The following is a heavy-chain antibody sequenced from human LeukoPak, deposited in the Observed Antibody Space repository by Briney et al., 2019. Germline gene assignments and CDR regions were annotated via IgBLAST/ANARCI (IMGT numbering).Heavy chain of an antibody. CDR3: ARTYSSSWYGFDY. Sequence: SETLSLTCAVYGGSFSGYYWSWIRQPPGKGLEWIGEINHSGSTNYNPSLKSRVTISVDTSKNQFSLKLSSVTAADTAVYYCARTYSSSWYGFDYWGQGTLVTVSS. D-gene: IGHD6-13*01. CDR2: INHSGST. V-gene: IGHV4-34*01. CDR1: GGSFSGYY. J-gene: IGHJ4*02.